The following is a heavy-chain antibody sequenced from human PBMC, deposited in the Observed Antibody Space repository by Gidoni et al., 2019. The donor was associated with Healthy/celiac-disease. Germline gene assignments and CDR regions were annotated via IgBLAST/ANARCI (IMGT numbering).Heavy chain of an antibody. CDR1: GFTFSSYW. CDR3: ARDSSGWYYYYGMDV. J-gene: IGHJ6*02. Sequence: EVQLVASGGGLVQPGGSLRLSCAASGFTFSSYWMSWVRQAPGKGLEWVANIKQDGSEKYYVDSVKGRFTISRDNAKNSLYLQMNSLRAEDTAVYYCARDSSGWYYYYGMDVWGQGTTVTVSS. V-gene: IGHV3-7*01. CDR2: IKQDGSEK. D-gene: IGHD6-19*01.